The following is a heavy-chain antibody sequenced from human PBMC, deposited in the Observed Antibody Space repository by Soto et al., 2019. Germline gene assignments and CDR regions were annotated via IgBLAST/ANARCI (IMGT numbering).Heavy chain of an antibody. CDR3: ASGGLRFLEWLPNYYYGMDV. D-gene: IGHD3-3*01. CDR1: GFTFSSYS. Sequence: PGGSLRLSCAASGFTFSSYSMNWVRQAPGKGLEWVSSISSSSSYIYYADSVKGRFTISRDNAKNSLYLQMNSLRAEDTAVYYCASGGLRFLEWLPNYYYGMDVWGQGTTVTVSS. V-gene: IGHV3-21*01. CDR2: ISSSSSYI. J-gene: IGHJ6*02.